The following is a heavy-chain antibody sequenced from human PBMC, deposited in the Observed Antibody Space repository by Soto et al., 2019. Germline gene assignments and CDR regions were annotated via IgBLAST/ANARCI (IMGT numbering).Heavy chain of an antibody. Sequence: PGESLTISCTSSGYSFNHYWIGWVRQTPGKGLEWMGRIEPSDSYINYSPSFKGHVTISSDKSINTAYLQWSSLKASDTAMYYCACIRSRHFTVSFCKVFDYWAQGALVTVSS. J-gene: IGHJ4*02. V-gene: IGHV5-10-1*01. CDR2: IEPSDSYI. CDR3: ACIRSRHFTVSFCKVFDY. CDR1: GYSFNHYW. D-gene: IGHD3-3*02.